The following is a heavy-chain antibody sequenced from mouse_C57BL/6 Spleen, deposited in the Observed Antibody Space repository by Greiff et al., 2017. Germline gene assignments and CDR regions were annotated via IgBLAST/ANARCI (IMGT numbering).Heavy chain of an antibody. D-gene: IGHD2-4*01. CDR1: GYTFTSYW. V-gene: IGHV1-69*01. CDR2: IDPSDSYT. CDR3: ARRDYDPYFDV. Sequence: QVQLQQPGAELVMPGASVKLSCKASGYTFTSYWMHWVKQRPGQGLEWIREIDPSDSYTNYNQKFKGKSTLTVDKSSSTAYMQLSSLTSEDSAVYYCARRDYDPYFDVWGTGTTVTVSS. J-gene: IGHJ1*03.